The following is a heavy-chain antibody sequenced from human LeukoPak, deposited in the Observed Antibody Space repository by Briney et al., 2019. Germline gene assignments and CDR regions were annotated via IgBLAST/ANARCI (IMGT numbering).Heavy chain of an antibody. Sequence: GGSLRLSCAASGFIFSSYAMHWVRQAPGKGLEWVAVISYDGSNKYYADSVKGRFTISRDNSKNTLYLQMNSLRAEDTAVYYCARGVNWYFDYWGQGTLVTVSS. CDR1: GFIFSSYA. V-gene: IGHV3-30-3*01. J-gene: IGHJ4*02. D-gene: IGHD1-1*01. CDR2: ISYDGSNK. CDR3: ARGVNWYFDY.